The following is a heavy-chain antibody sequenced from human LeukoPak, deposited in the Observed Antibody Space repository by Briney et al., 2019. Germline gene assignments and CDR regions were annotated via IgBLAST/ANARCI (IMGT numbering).Heavy chain of an antibody. V-gene: IGHV1-2*02. CDR3: ARDLGYNWNDVVDY. CDR1: GYTFTGYY. J-gene: IGHJ4*02. Sequence: VASVKVSCKASGYTFTGYYMHWVRQAPGQGLEWMGWINPNSGGTNYAQKFQGRVTMTRDTSISTAYMELSRLRSDDTAVYYCARDLGYNWNDVVDYWGQGTLVTVSS. D-gene: IGHD1-20*01. CDR2: INPNSGGT.